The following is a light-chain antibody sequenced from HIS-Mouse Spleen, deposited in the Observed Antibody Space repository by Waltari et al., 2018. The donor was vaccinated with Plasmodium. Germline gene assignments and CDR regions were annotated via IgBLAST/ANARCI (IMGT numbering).Light chain of an antibody. CDR3: NSRDSSGNHLV. CDR1: SLRSYY. V-gene: IGLV3-19*01. Sequence: SSELTQDPAVSVALGQTVRITCQGDSLRSYYASWYQQKPGQAPVLVIYGKHNRPSGIPDRFSGSSSGNTASLTITGAQAEDEADYYCNSRDSSGNHLVIGGGTKLTVL. CDR2: GKH. J-gene: IGLJ3*02.